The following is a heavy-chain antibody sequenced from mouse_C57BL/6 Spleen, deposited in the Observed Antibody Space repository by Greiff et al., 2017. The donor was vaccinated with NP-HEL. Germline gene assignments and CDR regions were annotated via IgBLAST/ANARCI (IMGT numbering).Heavy chain of an antibody. V-gene: IGHV5-9-1*02. CDR2: ISSGGDYI. J-gene: IGHJ4*01. Sequence: DVHLVESGEGLVKPGGSLKLSCAASGFTFSSYAMSWVRQTPEKRLEWVAYISSGGDYIYYADTVKGRFTISRDNARNTLYLQMSSLKAEDTGMYYCNRGGLRRSSFYYAKDYWGQGTSVTVSS. CDR1: GFTFSSYA. D-gene: IGHD1-1*01. CDR3: NRGGLRRSSFYYAKDY.